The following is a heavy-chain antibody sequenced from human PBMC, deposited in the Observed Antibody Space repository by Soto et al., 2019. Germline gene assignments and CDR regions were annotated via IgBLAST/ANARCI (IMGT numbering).Heavy chain of an antibody. D-gene: IGHD2-15*01. CDR1: GGTFSSYA. J-gene: IGHJ5*02. V-gene: IGHV1-69*13. CDR2: IIPIFGTA. Sequence: SVKVSCKASGGTFSSYAISWVRQAPGQGLEWMGGIIPIFGTANYAQKFQGRVTITADESTSTAYMELSSLRSEDTAVYYCARVVEMHNWFDPWGRGTLVTVSS. CDR3: ARVVEMHNWFDP.